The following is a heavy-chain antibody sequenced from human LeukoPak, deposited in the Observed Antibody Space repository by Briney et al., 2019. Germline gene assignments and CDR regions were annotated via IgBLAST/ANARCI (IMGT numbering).Heavy chain of an antibody. V-gene: IGHV3-23*01. D-gene: IGHD3-10*01. Sequence: GGSLRLSCAASGFIVSSIGMRWVRQAPGKGLDWVSAIGASGTTYYADSVKGRFTISRDDSKNTLYLQMNGLRAEDTAVYYCAKGRRGSGTYSLIDYWGQGSLVTVSS. J-gene: IGHJ4*02. CDR3: AKGRRGSGTYSLIDY. CDR2: IGASGTT. CDR1: GFIVSSIG.